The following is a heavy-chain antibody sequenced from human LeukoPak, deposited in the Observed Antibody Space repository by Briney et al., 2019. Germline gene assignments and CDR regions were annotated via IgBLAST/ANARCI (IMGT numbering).Heavy chain of an antibody. CDR3: AREGGIAVAGAVRGGAFDI. V-gene: IGHV1-69*04. CDR2: IIPILGIA. Sequence: SVKVSCKASGGTFSSYAISWVRQAPGQGLEWMGRIIPILGIANYAQKFQGRVTITTDESTSTAYMELSSLRSEDTAVYYCAREGGIAVAGAVRGGAFDIWGQGTMVTVSS. J-gene: IGHJ3*02. D-gene: IGHD6-19*01. CDR1: GGTFSSYA.